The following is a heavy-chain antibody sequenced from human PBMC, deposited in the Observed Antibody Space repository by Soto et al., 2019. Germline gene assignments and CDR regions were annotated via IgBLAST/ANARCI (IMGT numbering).Heavy chain of an antibody. CDR3: ARQSYYDSSGYVRY. Sequence: GESVKISCKGSWYSFTSYWIGWVRQMPGEGLEWVGIIYPGDSDNRYSPSFQGQVTISADKSISTAYLQWSSLKASDTAMYYCARQSYYDSSGYVRYWAQGTMVTVSS. CDR1: WYSFTSYW. CDR2: IYPGDSDN. D-gene: IGHD3-22*01. V-gene: IGHV5-51*01. J-gene: IGHJ4*02.